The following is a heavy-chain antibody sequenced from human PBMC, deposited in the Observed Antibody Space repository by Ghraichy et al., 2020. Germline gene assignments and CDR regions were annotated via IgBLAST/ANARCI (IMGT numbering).Heavy chain of an antibody. Sequence: GGSLRLSCAASGFTFSSAWMTWVLQAPGKGLEWVASITQDGSVKYYVDSVKGRFTISRDNAKDSLSLQMHSLRVEDTAVYYCARGEADPWGQGALVTVSS. CDR3: ARGEADP. J-gene: IGHJ5*02. CDR1: GFTFSSAW. V-gene: IGHV3-7*01. CDR2: ITQDGSVK.